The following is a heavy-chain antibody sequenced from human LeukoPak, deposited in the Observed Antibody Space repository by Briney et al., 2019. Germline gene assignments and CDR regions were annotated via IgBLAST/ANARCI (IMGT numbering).Heavy chain of an antibody. CDR1: GFTVSSNY. V-gene: IGHV3-53*01. D-gene: IGHD3-3*01. CDR2: IYYGCST. J-gene: IGHJ4*02. CDR3: WRVLPPYSNYDFCSGYYSL. Sequence: GGSLTLSCAVSGFTVSSNYMSWLRQATGKALEWVSYIYYGCSTYYPDSLKGRVTISRDKSKNQVFLQMNTLKAEDTAVYYFWRVLPPYSNYDFCSGYYSLGGEATLLTLP.